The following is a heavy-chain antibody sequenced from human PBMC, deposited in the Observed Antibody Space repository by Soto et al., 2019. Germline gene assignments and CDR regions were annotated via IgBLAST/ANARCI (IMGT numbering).Heavy chain of an antibody. D-gene: IGHD6-13*01. J-gene: IGHJ4*02. CDR3: ALRYSSSRDLYYFDY. V-gene: IGHV1-69*02. CDR1: GGTFSSYT. Sequence: QVQLVQSGAEVKKPGSSVKVSCKASGGTFSSYTISWVRQAPGQGLEWMGRIIPILGIANYAQKFQGRVTITADKSTSTAYMELSSLRSEDTAVYYCALRYSSSRDLYYFDYWGQGTLVTVSS. CDR2: IIPILGIA.